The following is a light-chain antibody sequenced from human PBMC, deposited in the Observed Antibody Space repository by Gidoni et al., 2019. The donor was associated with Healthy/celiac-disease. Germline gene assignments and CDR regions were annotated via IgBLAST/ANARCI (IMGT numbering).Light chain of an antibody. V-gene: IGKV1-33*01. Sequence: DIQMTQSPSSLSASVGDRVTITCQASQDISNYLNWYQQKPGKAPKLLIYDASNLETGVPSRFSGSGSWTDFTFTISSLQPEDIATYYCQQYDNLPFTFGPGTKVDI. CDR2: DAS. J-gene: IGKJ3*01. CDR1: QDISNY. CDR3: QQYDNLPFT.